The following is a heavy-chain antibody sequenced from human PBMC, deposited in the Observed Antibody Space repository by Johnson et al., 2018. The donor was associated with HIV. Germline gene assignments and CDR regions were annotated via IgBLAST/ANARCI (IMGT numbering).Heavy chain of an antibody. V-gene: IGHV3-13*01. D-gene: IGHD6-19*01. CDR3: ARDWLTSRAVAGTSAFDI. CDR2: IGTAGDT. Sequence: VQLVESGGGLVQPGGSLRLSCAASGFTFSSYDMHWVRQATGKGLEWVSAIGTAGDTYYPGSVKGRFTISRENAKNSLYLQMNSLRAGDTAVYYCARDWLTSRAVAGTSAFDIWGQGTMVTVSS. CDR1: GFTFSSYD. J-gene: IGHJ3*02.